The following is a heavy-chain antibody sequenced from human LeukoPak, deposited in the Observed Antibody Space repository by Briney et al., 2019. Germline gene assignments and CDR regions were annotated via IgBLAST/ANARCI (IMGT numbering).Heavy chain of an antibody. J-gene: IGHJ4*02. CDR1: GFTFSSYA. CDR3: ARDLPPNSDFDF. CDR2: ISYDGSNK. Sequence: PGGSLRLSCAASGFTFSSYAMHWVRQAPGKGLEWVAVISYDGSNKYYADSVKGRFTISRDNSKNTLYLQMNSLRAEDTAVYYCARDLPPNSDFDFWGQGTLVTVSS. V-gene: IGHV3-30-3*01. D-gene: IGHD4/OR15-4a*01.